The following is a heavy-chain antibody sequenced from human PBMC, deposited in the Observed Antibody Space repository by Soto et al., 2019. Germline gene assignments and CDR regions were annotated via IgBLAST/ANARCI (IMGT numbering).Heavy chain of an antibody. V-gene: IGHV4-30-2*01. Sequence: QLQLQESGSGLVKPTQTLSLTSAVSGGSISSGRYSWSWIRQPPGKGLERIGYIYHNRSTYYNPSLKSRVTISVDRSKNQFSPKLSSVTAADTAVYYCARIPSPWGQGTLVTVSS. D-gene: IGHD2-21*01. CDR3: ARIPSP. CDR2: IYHNRST. CDR1: GGSISSGRYS. J-gene: IGHJ5*02.